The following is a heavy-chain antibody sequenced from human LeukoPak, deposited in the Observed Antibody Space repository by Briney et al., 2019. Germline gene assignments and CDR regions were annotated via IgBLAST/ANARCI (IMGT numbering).Heavy chain of an antibody. CDR2: IIPILGIA. V-gene: IGHV1-69*02. D-gene: IGHD2-2*01. CDR3: ARLGYCSSTSCPAPDYYYYGMDV. J-gene: IGHJ6*02. Sequence: GASVKVSCKASGYTFTGYYMHWVRQAPGQGLEWMGRIIPILGIANYAQKFQGRVTITADKSTSTAYMELSSLRSEDTAVYYCARLGYCSSTSCPAPDYYYYGMDVWGQGTTVTVSS. CDR1: GYTFTGYY.